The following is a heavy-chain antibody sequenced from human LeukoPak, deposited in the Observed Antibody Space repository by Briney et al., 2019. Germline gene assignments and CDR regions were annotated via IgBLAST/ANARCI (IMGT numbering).Heavy chain of an antibody. J-gene: IGHJ5*02. CDR2: INPNSGGT. Sequence: ASVKVSCKASGYTFTGYYMHWVRQAPGQGLEWMGWINPNSGGTNYAQKFQVRVTMTRDTSISTAYMELSRLRSDDTAVYYCARGVVPAANWFDPWGQGTLVTVSS. CDR1: GYTFTGYY. V-gene: IGHV1-2*02. D-gene: IGHD2-2*01. CDR3: ARGVVPAANWFDP.